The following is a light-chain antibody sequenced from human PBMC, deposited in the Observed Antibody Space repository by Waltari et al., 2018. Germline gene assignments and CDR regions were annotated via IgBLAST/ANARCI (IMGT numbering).Light chain of an antibody. J-gene: IGLJ1*01. Sequence: QSALTQPRSVSGSPGQSVTLSCTGTTSAVGGYNYVPWYQQHPGKAPKLMIYDVSKRPSGVPDRFSGSKSGNTASLTISGLQAEDEADYYCCSYAGSFYVFGTGTKVTVL. CDR2: DVS. V-gene: IGLV2-11*01. CDR3: CSYAGSFYV. CDR1: TSAVGGYNY.